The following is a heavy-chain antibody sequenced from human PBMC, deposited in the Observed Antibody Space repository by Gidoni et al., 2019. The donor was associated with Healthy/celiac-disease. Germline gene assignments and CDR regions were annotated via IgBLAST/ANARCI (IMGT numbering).Heavy chain of an antibody. CDR1: GGSISSSSYY. J-gene: IGHJ4*02. D-gene: IGHD3-9*01. CDR2: IYYSGST. Sequence: QLQLQESGPGLVKPSETLSLTCTVSGGSISSSSYYWGWIRQPPGKGLEWIGSIYYSGSTYYNPSLKSRVTISVDTSKNQFSLKLSSVTAADTAVYYCASRLGILTGIDYWGQGTLVTVSS. V-gene: IGHV4-39*01. CDR3: ASRLGILTGIDY.